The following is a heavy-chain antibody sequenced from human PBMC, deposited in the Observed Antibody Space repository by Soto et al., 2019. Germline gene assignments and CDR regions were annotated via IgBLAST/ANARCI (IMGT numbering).Heavy chain of an antibody. CDR2: IYHSGST. J-gene: IGHJ4*02. CDR1: GYSISSGYY. V-gene: IGHV4-38-2*01. CDR3: ARAFPYDYVWGPESYFDY. D-gene: IGHD3-16*01. Sequence: PSETLSLTCAVSGYSISSGYYWGWIRQPPGKGLEWIGSIYHSGSTYYNPSLKSRVTISVDTSKNQFSLKLSSVTAADTAVYYCARAFPYDYVWGPESYFDYWGQGTLVTVSS.